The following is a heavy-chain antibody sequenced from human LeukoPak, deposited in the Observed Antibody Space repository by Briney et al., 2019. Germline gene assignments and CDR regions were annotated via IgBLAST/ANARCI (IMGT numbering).Heavy chain of an antibody. V-gene: IGHV4-30-2*01. J-gene: IGHJ4*02. CDR1: GGSISSGGYY. D-gene: IGHD4-11*01. Sequence: PPQTLSLTCTVSGGSISSGGYYWSWIRQPPGKGLEWIGEINHSGSTNYNPSLKSRVTISVDTSKNQFSLKLSSVTAADTAVYYCARGRLPQDFDYWGQGTLVTVSS. CDR3: ARGRLPQDFDY. CDR2: INHSGST.